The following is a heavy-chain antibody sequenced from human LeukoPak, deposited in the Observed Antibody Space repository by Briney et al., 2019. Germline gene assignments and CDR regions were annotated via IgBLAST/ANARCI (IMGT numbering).Heavy chain of an antibody. Sequence: KFQGRVTITRDTSASTAYMELSSLRSEDTAVYYGARVYRSWYGLVFDYWGQGTLVTVSS. V-gene: IGHV1-3*01. CDR3: ARVYRSWYGLVFDY. D-gene: IGHD6-13*01. J-gene: IGHJ4*02.